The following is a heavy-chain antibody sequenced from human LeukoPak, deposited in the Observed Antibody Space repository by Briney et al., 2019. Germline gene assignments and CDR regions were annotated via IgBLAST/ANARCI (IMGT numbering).Heavy chain of an antibody. D-gene: IGHD3-16*01. CDR3: ALNMIGGQIFDF. V-gene: IGHV3-7*01. CDR1: GFTFSNYW. Sequence: PGGSLRLSCAASGFTFSNYWMSWGRQAPGKGLEWVADIKRDGSEKHYVDSVKGRFTISRDDAKNSLYLQMNSLRAEDTAVYYCALNMIGGQIFDFWGQGTLVTVSS. CDR2: IKRDGSEK. J-gene: IGHJ4*02.